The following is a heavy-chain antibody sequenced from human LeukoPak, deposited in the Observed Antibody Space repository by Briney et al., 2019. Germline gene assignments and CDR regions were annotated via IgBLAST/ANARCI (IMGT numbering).Heavy chain of an antibody. CDR3: ARVPWIQLWYGGWFDP. V-gene: IGHV4-39*07. D-gene: IGHD5-18*01. CDR1: GGSISSSSYY. Sequence: PSETLSLTCTVSGGSISSSSYYWGWIRQPPGKGLEWIGSIYYSGSTYYNPSLKSRVTISVDTSKNQFSLKLSSVTAADTAVYYCARVPWIQLWYGGWFDPWGQGTLVTVSS. J-gene: IGHJ5*02. CDR2: IYYSGST.